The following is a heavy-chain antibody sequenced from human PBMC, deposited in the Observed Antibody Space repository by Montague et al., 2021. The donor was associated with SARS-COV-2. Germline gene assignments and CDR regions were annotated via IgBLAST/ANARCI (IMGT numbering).Heavy chain of an antibody. V-gene: IGHV4-59*08. J-gene: IGHJ4*02. D-gene: IGHD2-15*01. Sequence: SETLSLTCALSGGSFSNYYWSWFRQPPGKGLEWIGYISDSGSTNYNPSLTSRVTMSVDTSKSQFSLKVNSVTAADTAVYYCARHYSATLPAVYWGQGTLVTVSS. CDR3: ARHYSATLPAVY. CDR1: GGSFSNYY. CDR2: ISDSGST.